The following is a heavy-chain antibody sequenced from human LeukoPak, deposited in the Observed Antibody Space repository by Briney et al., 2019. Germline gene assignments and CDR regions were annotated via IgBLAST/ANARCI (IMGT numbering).Heavy chain of an antibody. Sequence: GGSLRLSCAASGFTFSNYSMNWVRQAPGKGLEWVSYISSSSSTIYYADSVKGRFTISRDNAKNSLYLQMNSLRAEDTALYYCAKAHISAGSGYFDYWGQGTLVTVSS. D-gene: IGHD6-13*01. CDR3: AKAHISAGSGYFDY. CDR1: GFTFSNYS. J-gene: IGHJ4*02. V-gene: IGHV3-48*04. CDR2: ISSSSSTI.